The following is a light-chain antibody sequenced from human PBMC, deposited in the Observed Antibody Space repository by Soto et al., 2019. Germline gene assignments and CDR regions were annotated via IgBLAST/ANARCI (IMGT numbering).Light chain of an antibody. Sequence: ALTQSPGTLSLSPGDIATLSCRASQRVNSNYLAWYQQRPGQPPRLIISGASSRATDTPDRFSGSRSGTDCTLTIAGLEPADAAVYYCQQYSSSPITLGQGTRLEI. CDR1: QRVNSNY. V-gene: IGKV3-20*01. J-gene: IGKJ5*01. CDR3: QQYSSSPIT. CDR2: GAS.